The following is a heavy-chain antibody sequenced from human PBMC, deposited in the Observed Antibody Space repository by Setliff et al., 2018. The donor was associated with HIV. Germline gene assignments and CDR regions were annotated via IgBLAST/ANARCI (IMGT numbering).Heavy chain of an antibody. CDR1: GYTFTIYS. J-gene: IGHJ6*03. CDR2: ISGYNGNT. V-gene: IGHV1-18*01. Sequence: ASVKVSCKASGYTFTIYSINWVRQAPGQGLEWMGSISGYNGNTNYAQKFQGRVTMTTDTSTSTAYMELRSLRSDDTAVYYCARGRNYDSSGYGDYYYYMDVWGKGTTVTVSS. CDR3: ARGRNYDSSGYGDYYYYMDV. D-gene: IGHD3-22*01.